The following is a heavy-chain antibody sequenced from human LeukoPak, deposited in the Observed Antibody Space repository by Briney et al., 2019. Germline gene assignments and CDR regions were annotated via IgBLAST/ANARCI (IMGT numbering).Heavy chain of an antibody. CDR3: ARDYCGGDCYAYYFDY. D-gene: IGHD2-21*02. J-gene: IGHJ4*02. V-gene: IGHV3-23*01. CDR2: ISGSGGNT. CDR1: GFTFSNYA. Sequence: GGSLRLSCAASGFTFSNYAMSWVRQAPGKGLEWVSAISGSGGNTYYADSVKGRFTISRDNAKNSLYLQMNSLRAEDTAVYYCARDYCGGDCYAYYFDYWGQGTLVTVSS.